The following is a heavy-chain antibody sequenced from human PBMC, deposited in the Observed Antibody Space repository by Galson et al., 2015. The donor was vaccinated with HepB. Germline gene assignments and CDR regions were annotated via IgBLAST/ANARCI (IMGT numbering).Heavy chain of an antibody. D-gene: IGHD2-15*01. J-gene: IGHJ4*02. CDR1: GYSFTTYW. CDR3: VKTMGAYCSGGSCYQFDY. V-gene: IGHV5-51*03. Sequence: SGAEVKKPGESLKISCKASGYSFTTYWIGWVRQMPGKGLEWMGIIYPGDSDTRYSPSFQGQVTISADKSISTAYLQWSSLKASDTAMYYCVKTMGAYCSGGSCYQFDYWGQGTLVTVSS. CDR2: IYPGDSDT.